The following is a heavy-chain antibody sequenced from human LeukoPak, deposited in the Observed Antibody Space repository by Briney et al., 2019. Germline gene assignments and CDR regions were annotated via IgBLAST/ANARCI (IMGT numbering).Heavy chain of an antibody. CDR3: ARGRTSMMDYYYYMDV. V-gene: IGHV4-34*01. CDR2: INHSGST. CDR1: GGSFSGYY. Sequence: SETLSLTCAVYGGSFSGYYWSWIRQPPGKGLEWIGEINHSGSTNYNPSLKSRVTISVDTSKNQFSLKLTSVTAADTAVYYCARGRTSMMDYYYYMDVWGKGTTVTVSS. D-gene: IGHD2/OR15-2a*01. J-gene: IGHJ6*03.